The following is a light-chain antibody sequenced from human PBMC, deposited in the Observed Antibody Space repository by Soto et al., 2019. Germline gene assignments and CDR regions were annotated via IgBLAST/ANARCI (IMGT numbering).Light chain of an antibody. V-gene: IGKV1-39*01. CDR3: QQSYSTPPST. CDR1: QTISSY. J-gene: IGKJ3*01. Sequence: DLQMTQSPSSLSASVGDRVTITCRASQTISSYLNWYQQKPGKAPKLLIYAASSLLSGVPSRFSGSGSGTDFTLTISSLQPADFATYYCQQSYSTPPSTFGPGTKVDIK. CDR2: AAS.